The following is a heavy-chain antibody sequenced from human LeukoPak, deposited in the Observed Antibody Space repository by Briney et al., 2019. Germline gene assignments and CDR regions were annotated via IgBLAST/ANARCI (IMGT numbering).Heavy chain of an antibody. CDR2: IYYSGST. CDR3: ARHLIAVAGPFDY. J-gene: IGHJ4*02. D-gene: IGHD6-19*01. Sequence: SETLSLTCTVSGGSISGYYWSWVRQPPGKGLEWIGCIYYSGSTNYNPSLKSRVTMSVDTSKNQFSLKLSSVTAADTAVYFCARHLIAVAGPFDYWGQGTLVTVSS. CDR1: GGSISGYY. V-gene: IGHV4-59*08.